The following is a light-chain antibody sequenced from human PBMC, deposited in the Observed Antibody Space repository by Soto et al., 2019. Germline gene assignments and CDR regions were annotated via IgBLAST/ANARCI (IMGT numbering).Light chain of an antibody. V-gene: IGLV1-40*01. CDR2: GNS. CDR3: QSYDSSLRVV. Sequence: QLVLTQPPSVSGAPGQRVTISCTGSSSNIGAGYDVHWYQQLPGTAPKLLIYGNSNRPSGVPDRFSGSKSGTSASLAITGLRAEDEANYYCQSYDSSLRVVFGGGTKLTVL. CDR1: SSNIGAGYD. J-gene: IGLJ2*01.